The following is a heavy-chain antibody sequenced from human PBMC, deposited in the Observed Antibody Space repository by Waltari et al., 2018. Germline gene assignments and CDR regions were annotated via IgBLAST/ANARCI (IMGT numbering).Heavy chain of an antibody. CDR1: GFTFSSYW. D-gene: IGHD3-16*01. CDR2: RKQDGSEK. J-gene: IGHJ4*02. V-gene: IGHV3-7*01. CDR3: ARDRNYDYIWGSYGSY. Sequence: EVQLMESGGGLVQPGGSLRLSCAASGFTFSSYWMSWVRQAPGKGLEWVANRKQDGSEKYYVDSVKGRFTISRDNAKNSLYLQMNSLRAEDTAVYYCARDRNYDYIWGSYGSYWGQGTLVTVSS.